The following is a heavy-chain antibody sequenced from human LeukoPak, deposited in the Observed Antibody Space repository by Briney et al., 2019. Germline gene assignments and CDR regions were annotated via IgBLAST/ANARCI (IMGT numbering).Heavy chain of an antibody. J-gene: IGHJ4*02. Sequence: ASETLSLTCAVYGGSFSGYYWSWIRQPPGKGLEWIGEINLTGSTNYNPSLKSRVTISVDTSKNQFSLKLSSVTAADTAVYYCARAARVWELLGYYFDYWGQGTLVTVSS. V-gene: IGHV4-34*01. D-gene: IGHD1-26*01. CDR2: INLTGST. CDR1: GGSFSGYY. CDR3: ARAARVWELLGYYFDY.